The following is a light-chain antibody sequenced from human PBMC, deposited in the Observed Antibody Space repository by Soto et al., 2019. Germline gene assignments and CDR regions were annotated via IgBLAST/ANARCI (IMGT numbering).Light chain of an antibody. CDR3: CSYAGSSFYV. V-gene: IGLV2-23*02. CDR1: SSDDGKYNL. Sequence: QSALIPPASVSGSPGQAITISCTGTSSDDGKYNLVSWYQQHPGKVPELIIYEVSKRPSGVSDRFYGSNSGGTASLTVSGLQAEDEADYYCCSYAGSSFYVFGSGTKVTVL. J-gene: IGLJ1*01. CDR2: EVS.